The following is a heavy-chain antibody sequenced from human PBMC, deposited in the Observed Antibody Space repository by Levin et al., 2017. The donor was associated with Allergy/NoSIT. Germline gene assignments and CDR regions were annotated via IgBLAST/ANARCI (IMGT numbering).Heavy chain of an antibody. CDR2: IKEDGGEK. J-gene: IGHJ2*01. Sequence: GGSLRLSCAASGFTFSNYWMSWVRQAPGKGLEWVANIKEDGGEKNYVDSVKGRFTISRDNAKNSLYLQVNSLRAEDTAVYYGARGQWYFDPWGRGTLVTVSS. CDR1: GFTFSNYW. CDR3: ARGQWYFDP. V-gene: IGHV3-7*01.